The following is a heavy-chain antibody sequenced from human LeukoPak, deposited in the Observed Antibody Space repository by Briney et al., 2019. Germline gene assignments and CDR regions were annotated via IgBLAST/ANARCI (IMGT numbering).Heavy chain of an antibody. J-gene: IGHJ4*02. CDR1: GFTLSSYW. D-gene: IGHD3-22*01. Sequence: GGSLRLSCAASGFTLSSYWMSWVRQAPGKGLEWVANIKQDGSEKYYVDSVKGRFTISRDNAKNSLYLQMNSLRAGDTAVYYCARDYYDSSGYYEGDYWGQGTLVTVSS. CDR2: IKQDGSEK. CDR3: ARDYYDSSGYYEGDY. V-gene: IGHV3-7*01.